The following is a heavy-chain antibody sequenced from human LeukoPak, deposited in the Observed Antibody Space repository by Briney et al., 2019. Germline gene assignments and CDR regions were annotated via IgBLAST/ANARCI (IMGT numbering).Heavy chain of an antibody. CDR3: ARDLGGVLGASFFDA. CDR1: GYIFTSYG. Sequence: ASVKVSCRTSGYIFTSYGISWVRQAPGQGLEWMAWISTYNGNTNYTQKFQGRVTMTTDTSTTTAYMELRSLRSDDTAVYYCARDLGGVLGASFFDAWGQGTLVTVSS. V-gene: IGHV1-18*01. CDR2: ISTYNGNT. D-gene: IGHD3-10*01. J-gene: IGHJ4*02.